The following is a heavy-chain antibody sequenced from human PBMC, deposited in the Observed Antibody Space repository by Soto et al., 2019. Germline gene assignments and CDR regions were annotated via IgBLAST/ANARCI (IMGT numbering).Heavy chain of an antibody. D-gene: IGHD2-2*01. CDR3: ARHGSTSWGFRAQKYYFDY. CDR1: GGSISSYY. V-gene: IGHV4-59*08. Sequence: SETLSLTCTVSGGSISSYYWSWIRQPPGKGLEWIGYIYYSGSTNYNPSLKSRVTISVDTSKNQFSLKLSSVTAADTAVYYCARHGSTSWGFRAQKYYFDYWGQGTLVTVSS. CDR2: IYYSGST. J-gene: IGHJ4*02.